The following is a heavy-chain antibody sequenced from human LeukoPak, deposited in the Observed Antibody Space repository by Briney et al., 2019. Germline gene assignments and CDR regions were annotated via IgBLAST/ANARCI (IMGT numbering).Heavy chain of an antibody. J-gene: IGHJ4*02. CDR2: INPNSGDT. D-gene: IGHD2-2*01. V-gene: IGHV1-2*02. CDR3: ARANFLYCSSTTCLFDY. Sequence: ASVKVSCKASGYTFTDYYLHWVRQAPGQGFEWMGWINPNSGDTNYAQKFQGRVTMTRDTSISTAHMEMSRLRSADTAVYYCARANFLYCSSTTCLFDYWGQGTLVTVSS. CDR1: GYTFTDYY.